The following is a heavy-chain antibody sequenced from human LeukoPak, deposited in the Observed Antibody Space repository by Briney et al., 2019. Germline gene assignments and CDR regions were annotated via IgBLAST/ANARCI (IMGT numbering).Heavy chain of an antibody. Sequence: GGSLRLACAVSGFTFSSYSMNWVRQAPGKGLEWVSFISSSSSYIYYADSVKGRFTISRDNAKNSLYLQMNSLRAEDTAVYYCASQTPRRLPIAVADYFDCWGQGTLVTVSS. D-gene: IGHD6-19*01. CDR1: GFTFSSYS. CDR3: ASQTPRRLPIAVADYFDC. J-gene: IGHJ4*02. V-gene: IGHV3-21*01. CDR2: ISSSSSYI.